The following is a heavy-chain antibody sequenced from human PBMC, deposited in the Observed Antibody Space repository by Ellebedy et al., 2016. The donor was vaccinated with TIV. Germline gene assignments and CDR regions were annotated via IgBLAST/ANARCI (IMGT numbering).Heavy chain of an antibody. CDR1: GYTFSNYF. V-gene: IGHV1-46*04. CDR3: VRAVIQDFDL. J-gene: IGHJ2*01. CDR2: IDPDDGST. D-gene: IGHD2-21*01. Sequence: ASVKVSCXSSGYTFSNYFMHWVRQAPGQGLEWMGMIDPDDGSTRYARTLQGRVTMTRDTSTSTLYMELSSLTSEDTAVYYCVRAVIQDFDLWGRGTLVTVSS.